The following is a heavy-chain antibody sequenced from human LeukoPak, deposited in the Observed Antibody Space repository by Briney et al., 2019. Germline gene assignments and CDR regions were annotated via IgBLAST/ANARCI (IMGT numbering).Heavy chain of an antibody. CDR1: GGSISGYY. J-gene: IGHJ4*02. Sequence: ETLSLTCTVSGGSISGYYWSWIRQPAGKGLEWIGRIYTSGSTNYNPSLKSRVTISVDKSKNQLSLKLSSVTAADSAVYYCAGRDYWGQGILVTVSS. CDR2: IYTSGST. V-gene: IGHV4-4*07. CDR3: AGRDY.